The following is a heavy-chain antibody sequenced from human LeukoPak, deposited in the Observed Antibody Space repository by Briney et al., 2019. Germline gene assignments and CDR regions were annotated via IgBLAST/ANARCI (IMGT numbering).Heavy chain of an antibody. V-gene: IGHV4-30-4*08. Sequence: SETLSLTCTVSGGSISSGDYYWSWIRQPPGKGLEWIGYIYYSGSTYYNPSLKSRVTISVDTSKNQFPLKLSSVTAADTAVYYCARDALNYCSSTSCYLYYFDYWGQGTLVTVSS. CDR2: IYYSGST. CDR1: GGSISSGDYY. J-gene: IGHJ4*02. D-gene: IGHD2-2*01. CDR3: ARDALNYCSSTSCYLYYFDY.